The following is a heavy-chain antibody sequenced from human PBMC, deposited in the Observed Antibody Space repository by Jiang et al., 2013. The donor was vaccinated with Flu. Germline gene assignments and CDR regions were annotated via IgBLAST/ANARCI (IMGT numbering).Heavy chain of an antibody. CDR2: ISGSGGDA. Sequence: QLLESGGGLAQPGGSLRLSCAASGFIFSDYAMTRVRQAPGKGLEWVSDISGSGGDAYYADSVKGRFTISRDNSKNTLYLQMNSLRAEDTAVYYCAKPTYYYDSSGYSLGDYWGQGTLVTVSS. V-gene: IGHV3-23*01. D-gene: IGHD3-22*01. J-gene: IGHJ4*02. CDR1: GFIFSDYA. CDR3: AKPTYYYDSSGYSLGDY.